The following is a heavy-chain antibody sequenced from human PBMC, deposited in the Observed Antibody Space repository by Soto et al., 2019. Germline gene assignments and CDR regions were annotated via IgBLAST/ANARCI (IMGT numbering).Heavy chain of an antibody. J-gene: IGHJ4*02. Sequence: GGSLRLSCVASGFTFSAYSMSWVRQAPGKGLEWVSSITSGSDYIYYADSLKGRFTISRDNAKNSLFLQMHSLRAEDTAFYYCARVDGYTFPSACWGQGTLVTVSS. CDR2: ITSGSDYI. V-gene: IGHV3-21*01. CDR3: ARVDGYTFPSAC. D-gene: IGHD5-12*01. CDR1: GFTFSAYS.